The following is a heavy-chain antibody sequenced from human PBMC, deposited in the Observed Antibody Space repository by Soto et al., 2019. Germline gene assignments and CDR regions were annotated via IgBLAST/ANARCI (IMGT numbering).Heavy chain of an antibody. CDR1: GYTFTSYY. J-gene: IGHJ6*02. CDR3: ARGGYVGKRAYYGMDV. V-gene: IGHV1-46*01. D-gene: IGHD5-12*01. CDR2: INPSGGST. Sequence: QVQLVQSGAEVKKPGASVKVSCKASGYTFTSYYMHWVRQAPGQGLEWMGIINPSGGSTSYAQKFQGRVTMTRHTSTSTVYMELSSLRSEDTAVYYCARGGYVGKRAYYGMDVWGQGTTVTVSS.